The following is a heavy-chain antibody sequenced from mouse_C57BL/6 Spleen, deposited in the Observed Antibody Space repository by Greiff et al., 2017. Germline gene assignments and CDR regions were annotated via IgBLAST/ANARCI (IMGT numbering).Heavy chain of an antibody. CDR3: ARGGGYYDYAMDY. D-gene: IGHD2-3*01. J-gene: IGHJ4*01. CDR2: ISDGGSYT. Sequence: EVQLVESGGGLVKPGGSLKLSCAASGFTFSSYAMSWVRQTPEERLEWVATISDGGSYTYYPDNVKGRFTISRDNAKNNLYLQMSHLKSEDTAMYYCARGGGYYDYAMDYWGQGTSVTVSS. CDR1: GFTFSSYA. V-gene: IGHV5-4*01.